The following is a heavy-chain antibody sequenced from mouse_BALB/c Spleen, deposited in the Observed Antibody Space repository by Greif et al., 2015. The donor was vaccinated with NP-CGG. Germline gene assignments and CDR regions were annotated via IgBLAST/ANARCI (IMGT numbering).Heavy chain of an antibody. V-gene: IGHV14-3*02. CDR3: AWYDGSFAY. CDR2: IDPANGNT. CDR1: GFNIKDTY. Sequence: VQLQQSGAELVKPGASVKLSCTASGFNIKDTYMHWVKQRPEQGLEWIGRIDPANGNTKYDPKFQGKATITADTSSNTAYLQLSSLTSEDIVVYYCAWYDGSFAYWGQGTLVTVAA. D-gene: IGHD2-14*01. J-gene: IGHJ3*01.